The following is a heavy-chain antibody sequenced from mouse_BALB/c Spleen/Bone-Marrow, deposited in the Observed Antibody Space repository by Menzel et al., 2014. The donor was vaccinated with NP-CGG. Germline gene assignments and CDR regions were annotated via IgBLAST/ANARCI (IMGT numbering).Heavy chain of an antibody. CDR1: GFSLTNYG. CDR3: ARPYYGLYAMDC. D-gene: IGHD1-2*01. Sequence: VQLQQSGPGLVAPSQSLSITCTVSGFSLTNYGVHWVRQPPGKGLEWLGVIWAGGSTSYNSALMSRLSISKDNSKSQVFLKMNSLQTDDTAMYYCARPYYGLYAMDCWGQGTSVTVSS. CDR2: IWAGGST. V-gene: IGHV2-9*02. J-gene: IGHJ4*01.